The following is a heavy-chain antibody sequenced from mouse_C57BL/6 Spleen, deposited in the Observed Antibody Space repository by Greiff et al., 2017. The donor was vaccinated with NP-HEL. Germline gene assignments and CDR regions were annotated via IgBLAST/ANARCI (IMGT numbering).Heavy chain of an antibody. Sequence: QVQLKQSGAELARPGASVKLSCKASGYTFTSYGISWVKQRTGQGLEWIGEIYPRSGNTYYNEKFKGKATLTADKSSSTAYMELRSLTSEDSAVYFCARDDYDEENFDVWGTGTTVTVSS. D-gene: IGHD2-4*01. J-gene: IGHJ1*03. CDR1: GYTFTSYG. CDR3: ARDDYDEENFDV. CDR2: IYPRSGNT. V-gene: IGHV1-81*01.